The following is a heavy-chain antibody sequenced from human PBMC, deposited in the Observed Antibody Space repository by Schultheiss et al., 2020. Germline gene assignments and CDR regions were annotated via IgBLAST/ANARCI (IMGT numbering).Heavy chain of an antibody. Sequence: SATLSLTCTVSGGSVSSGSYYWSWIRQPPGKGLEWTGYIYHCGSTYFNPSLKSRVTISVDRSMSHLSLKLSSVTAADTAVYYCARRMKKYSSSWYGKGFDYWGQGTLVTV. D-gene: IGHD6-13*01. V-gene: IGHV4-30-2*01. CDR1: GGSVSSGSYY. J-gene: IGHJ4*02. CDR3: ARRMKKYSSSWYGKGFDY. CDR2: IYHCGST.